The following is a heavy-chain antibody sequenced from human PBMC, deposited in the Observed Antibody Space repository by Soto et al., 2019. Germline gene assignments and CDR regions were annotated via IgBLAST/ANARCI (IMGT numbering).Heavy chain of an antibody. CDR2: MNPNSGNT. CDR1: GGTFSSYA. V-gene: IGHV1-8*02. J-gene: IGHJ6*02. Sequence: VASVKVSCKASGGTFSSYAISWVRQATGQGLEWMGWMNPNSGNTGYAQKFQGRVTMTRNTSISTAYVELSSLRSEDTAVYYCARAPPGITGTMLSPVDYYYYGMDVWGQGTTVTAP. CDR3: ARAPPGITGTMLSPVDYYYYGMDV. D-gene: IGHD1-7*01.